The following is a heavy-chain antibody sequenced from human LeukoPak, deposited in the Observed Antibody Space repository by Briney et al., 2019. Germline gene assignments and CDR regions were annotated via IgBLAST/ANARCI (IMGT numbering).Heavy chain of an antibody. CDR1: GFTFSDYN. Sequence: GGSLRLSCAASGFTFSDYNMRWIRQAPGKGLEWVSSISSSSAYIFYSDSVKGRFTISRDNAQSSLYLQMNSLRAGDTAVYYCARQAVARPFDLWGQGTMVAVSS. V-gene: IGHV3-21*06. CDR3: ARQAVARPFDL. J-gene: IGHJ3*01. CDR2: ISSSSAYI.